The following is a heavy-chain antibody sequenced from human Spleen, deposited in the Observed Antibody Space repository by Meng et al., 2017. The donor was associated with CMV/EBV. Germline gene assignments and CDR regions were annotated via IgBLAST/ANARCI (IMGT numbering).Heavy chain of an antibody. D-gene: IGHD7-27*01. CDR3: AREDGDRHWHFDL. CDR2: VNSDGSST. V-gene: IGHV3-74*01. J-gene: IGHJ2*01. Sequence: GGSLRLSCAASGFTFSSYWMHWVRQAPGKGLVWVSRVNSDGSSTSYADSVKGRFTISRDNAKNTLYLQMNSLRAEDTAVYYCAREDGDRHWHFDLWGRGTLVTVSS. CDR1: GFTFSSYW.